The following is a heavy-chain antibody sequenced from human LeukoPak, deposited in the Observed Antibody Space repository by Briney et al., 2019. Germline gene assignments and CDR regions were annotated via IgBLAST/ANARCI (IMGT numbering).Heavy chain of an antibody. J-gene: IGHJ4*02. D-gene: IGHD6-13*01. CDR1: GFTFSSYS. CDR2: ISSSSSYI. Sequence: GGSLRLSCAASGFTFSSYSMNWVRQAPGKGLEWVSSISSSSSYIYYADSVKGRFTISRDNAKNSLYLQMNSLRAEDTAVYYCARDSGQQLIHYYWGQGTLVTVSS. V-gene: IGHV3-21*01. CDR3: ARDSGQQLIHYY.